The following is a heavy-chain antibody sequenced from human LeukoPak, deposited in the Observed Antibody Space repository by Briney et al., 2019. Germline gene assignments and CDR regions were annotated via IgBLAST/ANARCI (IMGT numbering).Heavy chain of an antibody. Sequence: GASVKVSCKASGYTFTSCGISWVRQAPGQGLEWMGWISAYNGNTNYAQKLQGRVTMTTDTSTSTAYMELRSLRSDDTAVYYCARDGSIAVAGYYFDYWGQVTLVTVSS. D-gene: IGHD6-19*01. CDR3: ARDGSIAVAGYYFDY. CDR1: GYTFTSCG. V-gene: IGHV1-18*04. CDR2: ISAYNGNT. J-gene: IGHJ4*02.